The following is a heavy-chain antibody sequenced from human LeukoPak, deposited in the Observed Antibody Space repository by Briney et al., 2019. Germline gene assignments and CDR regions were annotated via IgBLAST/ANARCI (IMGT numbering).Heavy chain of an antibody. V-gene: IGHV4-59*01. CDR2: MYYSGTT. Sequence: PSETLSLTCTVSGASITSYYWSGFRQPPGKGLEWIGYMYYSGTTNYNPSLKSRVTISVDTSKTQFSLKLRYVPAADTAVYYWARDLGFCSSTSCYPWFDPWGQGTLVTVSS. CDR1: GASITSYY. CDR3: ARDLGFCSSTSCYPWFDP. J-gene: IGHJ5*02. D-gene: IGHD2-2*01.